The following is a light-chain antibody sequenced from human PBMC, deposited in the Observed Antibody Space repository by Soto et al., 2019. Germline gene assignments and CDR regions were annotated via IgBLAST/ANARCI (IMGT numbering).Light chain of an antibody. CDR3: HQYYSIPRT. CDR1: QSVLHSPTNNIY. J-gene: IGKJ1*01. CDR2: WAS. Sequence: DIVMTQSPDSLAVSLGERATINCKSSQSVLHSPTNNIYLAWYQKKPGQPPKLLIYWASTRESGVPDRFSGSGSGTDFSLTINSLQAEDAAVYYCHQYYSIPRTFGQGTKGEIK. V-gene: IGKV4-1*01.